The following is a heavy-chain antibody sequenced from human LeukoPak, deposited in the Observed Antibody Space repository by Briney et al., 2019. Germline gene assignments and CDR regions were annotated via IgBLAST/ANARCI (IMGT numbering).Heavy chain of an antibody. CDR2: ISYDGSNK. Sequence: GGSLRLSCAASGFTFSSYAMHWVRQAPGKGLEWVAVISYDGSNKYYADSVKGRFTISRDNSKNTLYLQMNSLRAEDTAVYYCARATEKWEPQVDYWGQGTLVTVSS. J-gene: IGHJ4*02. D-gene: IGHD1-26*01. CDR3: ARATEKWEPQVDY. CDR1: GFTFSSYA. V-gene: IGHV3-30-3*01.